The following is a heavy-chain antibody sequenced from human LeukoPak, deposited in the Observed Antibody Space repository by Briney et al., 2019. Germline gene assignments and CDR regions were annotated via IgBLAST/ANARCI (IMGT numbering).Heavy chain of an antibody. CDR1: GFTFSSYG. CDR3: AKDCYYGSGSYYNLWLFDY. Sequence: PGGSLRLSCAASGFTFSSYGMHWVRQAPGKGLEWVAVISYDGSNKYYADSVKGRFTISRDNSKNTLYLQMNSLRAEDTAVYYCAKDCYYGSGSYYNLWLFDYWGQGTLVTVSS. D-gene: IGHD3-10*01. J-gene: IGHJ4*02. V-gene: IGHV3-30*18. CDR2: ISYDGSNK.